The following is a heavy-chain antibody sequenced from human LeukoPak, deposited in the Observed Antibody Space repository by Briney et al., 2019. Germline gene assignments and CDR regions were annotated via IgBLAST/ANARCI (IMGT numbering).Heavy chain of an antibody. V-gene: IGHV4-59*12. Sequence: SETLSLTCTVSGGSISSYYWSWIRQPPGKGLEWIGYIYYSGSTNYNPSLKSRVTISVDKSKNQFSLKLSSVTAADTAVYYCARDTGGYMGYWGQGTLVTVSS. CDR2: IYYSGST. D-gene: IGHD3-22*01. CDR3: ARDTGGYMGY. CDR1: GGSISSYY. J-gene: IGHJ4*02.